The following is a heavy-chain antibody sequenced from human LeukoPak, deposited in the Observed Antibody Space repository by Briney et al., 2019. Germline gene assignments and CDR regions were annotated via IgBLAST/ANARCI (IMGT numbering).Heavy chain of an antibody. Sequence: PGGSLRLSCAASGFTFSDYYMSWVRQAPGKGLEWVSYISSTSTYTNYVDSVKGRFTISRDNAKNSLYLQMNSLRAEDTAVYYCAKEFCSGGSCNLDYWGQGTLVTVSS. CDR2: ISSTSTYT. J-gene: IGHJ4*02. V-gene: IGHV3-11*05. D-gene: IGHD2-15*01. CDR1: GFTFSDYY. CDR3: AKEFCSGGSCNLDY.